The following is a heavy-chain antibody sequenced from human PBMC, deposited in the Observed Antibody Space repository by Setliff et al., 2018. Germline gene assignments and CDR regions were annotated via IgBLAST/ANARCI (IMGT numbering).Heavy chain of an antibody. CDR2: IIPVLDIT. D-gene: IGHD3-22*01. J-gene: IGHJ4*02. V-gene: IGHV1-69*02. CDR3: ARHPPPPNYFDIGALDS. CDR1: GGPLNSYS. Sequence: PGASVKVSCKASGGPLNSYSFSWVRQAPGQGLEWMGRIIPVLDITRYSQKFQGRVTITADKSTGIIYMELTSLRSDDPAVYYCARHPPPPNYFDIGALDSWGQGTLVTVSS.